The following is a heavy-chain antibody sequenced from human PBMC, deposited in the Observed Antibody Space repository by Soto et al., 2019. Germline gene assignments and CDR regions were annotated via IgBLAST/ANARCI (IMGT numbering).Heavy chain of an antibody. CDR3: ARGRQYYLFWSGYQNEGPHAIDV. CDR1: GVSFSGYS. V-gene: IGHV4-34*01. CDR2: ISHSGGT. D-gene: IGHD3-3*02. Sequence: SETLTLTCAVYGVSFSGYSWTWIRQAPGKGLEWIGEISHSGGTNYNSSLKSRVTISVDTYKQQFSLILYSVTAADTAVFYCARGRQYYLFWSGYQNEGPHAIDVWGQGTTVTVSS. J-gene: IGHJ6*02.